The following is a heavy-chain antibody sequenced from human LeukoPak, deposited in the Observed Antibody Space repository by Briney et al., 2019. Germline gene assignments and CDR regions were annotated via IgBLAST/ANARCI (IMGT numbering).Heavy chain of an antibody. Sequence: PGGSLRLSCAASGFTFSTYWMHWVRQAPGKGLLWVSRINTDGSITNYAHSVKGRFTISRDNAKNTLYLQMNSLRSEDTAVYYCARVPPSVGEATGEYFQDWGQGTLVTVSS. J-gene: IGHJ1*01. CDR2: INTDGSIT. CDR3: ARVPPSVGEATGEYFQD. D-gene: IGHD1-26*01. V-gene: IGHV3-74*01. CDR1: GFTFSTYW.